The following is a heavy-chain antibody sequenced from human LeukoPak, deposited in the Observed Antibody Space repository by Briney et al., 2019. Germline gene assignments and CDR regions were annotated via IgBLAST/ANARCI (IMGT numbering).Heavy chain of an antibody. D-gene: IGHD3-10*01. Sequence: GGSLRLSCAASGFTFSNYRMTWIRQAPGKGLEWVANINQDGNDKHYVDSVKGRFTISRDNTKSSVFLQMNSLRAEDTAVYYCAVTRTRGDHWGQGTLVTVSS. V-gene: IGHV3-7*03. CDR3: AVTRTRGDH. CDR1: GFTFSNYR. J-gene: IGHJ4*02. CDR2: INQDGNDK.